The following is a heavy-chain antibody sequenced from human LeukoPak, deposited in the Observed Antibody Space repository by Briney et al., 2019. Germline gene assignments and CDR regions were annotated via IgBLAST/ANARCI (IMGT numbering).Heavy chain of an antibody. CDR3: ARKWELPDY. J-gene: IGHJ4*02. D-gene: IGHD1-26*01. V-gene: IGHV3-33*08. CDR1: GFTFNSYE. CDR2: IWYDGSNK. Sequence: GGSLRLSCAASGFTFNSYEMNWVRQAPGKGLEWVAVIWYDGSNKYYADSVKGRFTISRDNSKNTLYLQMNSLRAEDTAVYYCARKWELPDYWGQGTLVTVSS.